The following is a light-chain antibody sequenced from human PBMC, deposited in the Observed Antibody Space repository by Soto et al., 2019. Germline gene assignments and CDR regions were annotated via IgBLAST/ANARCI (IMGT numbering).Light chain of an antibody. CDR3: SSYTSSSNPYV. J-gene: IGLJ1*01. V-gene: IGLV2-14*01. Sequence: QSALTQPASVSGSPGQSITISCTGTSSDVGGYRYVSWFQQHPGKAPKLMIYEVNNRPSGVSNRFSGSRSGNTASLTISGLQAEDEADYYCSSYTSSSNPYVFGTGTKVTV. CDR2: EVN. CDR1: SSDVGGYRY.